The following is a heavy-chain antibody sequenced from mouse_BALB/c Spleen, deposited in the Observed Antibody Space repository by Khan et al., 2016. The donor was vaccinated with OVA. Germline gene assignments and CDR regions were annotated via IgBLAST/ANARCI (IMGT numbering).Heavy chain of an antibody. J-gene: IGHJ4*01. CDR1: GYTFTTAG. V-gene: IGHV9-4*02. CDR2: INTHSGVP. CDR3: ARGGAAFYRNDGGAMDY. D-gene: IGHD2-14*01. Sequence: QIQLVQSGPELKKPGETVRISCKASGYTFTTAGMQWVQQMPGKGLKWIGWINTHSGVPKSAEDFKGRFAFSLETSASTVYLQITNLKHEDTATXFCARGGAAFYRNDGGAMDYWGQGTSVTVSS.